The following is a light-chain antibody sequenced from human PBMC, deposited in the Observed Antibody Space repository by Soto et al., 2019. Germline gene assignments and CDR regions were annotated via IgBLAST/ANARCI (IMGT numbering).Light chain of an antibody. CDR2: SAS. CDR1: QDIEND. Sequence: AIQLTQSPSSLSASAGDRVTITCRASQDIENDLSWYQQKPGQAPKLLVYSASTLQSGVPSRFSASGSGTDFTLSIRNLQPEDFASYYCLQDYTYPQTFGQGTRWIS. J-gene: IGKJ1*01. V-gene: IGKV1-6*01. CDR3: LQDYTYPQT.